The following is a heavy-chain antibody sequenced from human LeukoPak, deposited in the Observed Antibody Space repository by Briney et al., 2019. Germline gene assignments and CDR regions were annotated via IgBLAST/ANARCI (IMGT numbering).Heavy chain of an antibody. V-gene: IGHV3-23*01. Sequence: GGSLRLSCAASGFTFSNYAMSWVRQAPGKGLEWVSAISGSGGSTYYADSVKGRFTISRDNSKNTLYVQMNSLRAEDTAVYYCAKGVLVGGPRNYSDYWGQGTMVTVSS. D-gene: IGHD1-26*01. CDR3: AKGVLVGGPRNYSDY. J-gene: IGHJ4*02. CDR1: GFTFSNYA. CDR2: ISGSGGST.